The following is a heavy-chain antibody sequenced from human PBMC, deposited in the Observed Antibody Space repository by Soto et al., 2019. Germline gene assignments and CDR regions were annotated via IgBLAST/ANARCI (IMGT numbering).Heavy chain of an antibody. J-gene: IGHJ5*02. D-gene: IGHD4-17*01. CDR1: GGSISSYY. CDR2: IYYSGST. V-gene: IGHV4-59*01. CDR3: ARDAYDYGAPNWFDP. Sequence: SETLSLTCTVSGGSISSYYWSWIRQPPGKGLEWIGYIYYSGSTNYNPSLKSRVTISADTSKNQFSLKLSSVTAADTAVYYCARDAYDYGAPNWFDPWGQGTLVTVS.